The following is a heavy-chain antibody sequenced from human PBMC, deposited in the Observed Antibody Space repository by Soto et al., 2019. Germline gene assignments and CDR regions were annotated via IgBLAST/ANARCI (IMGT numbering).Heavy chain of an antibody. CDR1: GYSFTGYF. Sequence: QVVLVQSGAEAKKPGASVKVSCRASGYSFTGYFIHWVRQAPGQGLEWMGWINPHSGGTKYAQKYQGWVTMTRNTSIYTAYMEMSRLRPCDTAVYYGARVEHHIRPGAYYCYAIDVWGQGTTVTVSS. CDR2: INPHSGGT. CDR3: ARVEHHIRPGAYYCYAIDV. J-gene: IGHJ6*02. V-gene: IGHV1-2*04. D-gene: IGHD1-20*01.